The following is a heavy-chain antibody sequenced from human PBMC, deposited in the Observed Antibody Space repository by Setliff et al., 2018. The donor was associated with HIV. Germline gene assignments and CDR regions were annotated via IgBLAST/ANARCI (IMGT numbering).Heavy chain of an antibody. CDR1: GGSFSDYY. V-gene: IGHV4-34*01. J-gene: IGHJ4*02. Sequence: SETLSLTCVVYGGSFSDYYWTWIRQPPEKGLEWIGEIDYSGSPNYNPSLKSRVTIPIDTSKKQFSLRLTSVTAADTAVYYCARVARYSYGSFESWGQGTLVTVSS. D-gene: IGHD5-18*01. CDR3: ARVARYSYGSFES. CDR2: IDYSGSP.